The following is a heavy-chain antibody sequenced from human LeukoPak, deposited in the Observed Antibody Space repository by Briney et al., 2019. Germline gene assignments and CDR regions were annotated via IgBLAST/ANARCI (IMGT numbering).Heavy chain of an antibody. Sequence: GASVKVSCKASGYTFTSYAMHWVRQAPGQRLEWMGWINAGNGNTKYSQKFQGRVTITRDTSASTAYVELSSLRSGDTAVYYCARASGYSSLEDAFDIWGQGTMVTVSS. J-gene: IGHJ3*02. D-gene: IGHD6-19*01. V-gene: IGHV1-3*01. CDR1: GYTFTSYA. CDR3: ARASGYSSLEDAFDI. CDR2: INAGNGNT.